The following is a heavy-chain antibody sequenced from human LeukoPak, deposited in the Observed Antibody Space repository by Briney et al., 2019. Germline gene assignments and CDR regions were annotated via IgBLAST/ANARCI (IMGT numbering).Heavy chain of an antibody. V-gene: IGHV1-69*13. J-gene: IGHJ4*02. Sequence: SVKVSCKASGGTFSSYAISWVRQAPGQGLEWMGGIIPIFGTANYAQKFQGRVTITADESTSTAYMELSSLKSEDTAVYYCATDLPLGVVAATPRTGYWGQGTLVTVSS. CDR2: IIPIFGTA. D-gene: IGHD2-15*01. CDR3: ATDLPLGVVAATPRTGY. CDR1: GGTFSSYA.